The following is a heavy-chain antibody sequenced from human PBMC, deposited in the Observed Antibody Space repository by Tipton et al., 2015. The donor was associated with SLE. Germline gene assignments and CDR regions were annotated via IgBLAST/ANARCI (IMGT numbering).Heavy chain of an antibody. V-gene: IGHV4-4*07. CDR1: GPSINNYY. J-gene: IGHJ1*01. CDR2: IYTSGYT. Sequence: TLSLTCTVSGPSINNYYWTWIRQSAGKGLEWIGRIYTSGYTNYNPSLTSRVTMSVDTSKNQFFLRLTSVTAADTAVYYCASPVAAAGKDDPFQHWGQGTLVTVSS. CDR3: ASPVAAAGKDDPFQH. D-gene: IGHD6-13*01.